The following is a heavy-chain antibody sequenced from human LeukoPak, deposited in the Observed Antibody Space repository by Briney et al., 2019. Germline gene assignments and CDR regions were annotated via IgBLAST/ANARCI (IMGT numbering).Heavy chain of an antibody. CDR1: GYTFTGYY. V-gene: IGHV1-2*06. Sequence: ASVKVSCKASGYTFTGYYMHWVRQAPGQGPEWMGRINPNSGGTDPAQKFQGRGTMTRDTSITTAYMELSRLTSDDTAVYYCARVAYGNNATPFDHWGQGTLVIVSS. CDR2: INPNSGGT. CDR3: ARVAYGNNATPFDH. D-gene: IGHD4-11*01. J-gene: IGHJ4*02.